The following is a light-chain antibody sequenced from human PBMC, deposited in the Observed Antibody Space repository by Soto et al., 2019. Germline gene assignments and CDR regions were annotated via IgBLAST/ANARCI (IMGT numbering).Light chain of an antibody. CDR1: QSVSSY. CDR2: DAS. J-gene: IGKJ1*01. CDR3: QQRSNWPPTWT. V-gene: IGKV3-11*01. Sequence: EIVLTQSPATQSLSPRERATLSCRASQSVSSYLAWYQQKPGQAPRLLIYDASNRATGIPARFSGSGSGTDFTLTISSLEPEDFAVYYCQQRSNWPPTWTFGQGTKVDIK.